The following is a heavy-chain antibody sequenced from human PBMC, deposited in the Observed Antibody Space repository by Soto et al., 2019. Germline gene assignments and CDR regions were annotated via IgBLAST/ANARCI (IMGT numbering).Heavy chain of an antibody. CDR3: ARPWLSNYYYYGMDV. D-gene: IGHD3-10*01. V-gene: IGHV5-51*01. CDR2: IYPGDSDT. CDR1: GYSFTSYW. Sequence: PGESLKISCKGSGYSFTSYWIGWVRQMPGKGLEWMGIIYPGDSDTRYSPSFQGQVTISADKSISTAYLQWSSLQASDTAMYYCARPWLSNYYYYGMDVWGQGTTVTVSS. J-gene: IGHJ6*02.